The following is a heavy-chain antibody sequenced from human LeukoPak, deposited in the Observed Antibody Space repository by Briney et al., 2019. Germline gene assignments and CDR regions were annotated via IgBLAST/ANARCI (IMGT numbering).Heavy chain of an antibody. CDR3: AKPGRYFDWLYGY. V-gene: IGHV3-30-3*02. Sequence: GGSLRLSCAASGFTFSSYAMHWVRQAPGKGLEWVAVISYDGSNKYYADSVKGRFTISRDNSKNTLYLQMNSLRAEDTAVYYCAKPGRYFDWLYGYWGQGTLVTVSS. CDR2: ISYDGSNK. J-gene: IGHJ4*02. CDR1: GFTFSSYA. D-gene: IGHD3-9*01.